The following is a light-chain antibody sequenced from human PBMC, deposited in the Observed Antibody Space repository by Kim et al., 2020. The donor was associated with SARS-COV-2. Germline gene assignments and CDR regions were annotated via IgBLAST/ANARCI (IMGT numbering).Light chain of an antibody. CDR3: QSYNRDNVL. CDR2: EDD. CDR1: SGSIDDNY. J-gene: IGLJ2*01. V-gene: IGLV6-57*03. Sequence: KTVTISCTRSSGSIDDNYVQWYQQRPGGVPTAVIYEDDQRPSGVSDRFSGSIDNSSNSASLTISGLRTEDEADYYCQSYNRDNVLFGGGTKVTV.